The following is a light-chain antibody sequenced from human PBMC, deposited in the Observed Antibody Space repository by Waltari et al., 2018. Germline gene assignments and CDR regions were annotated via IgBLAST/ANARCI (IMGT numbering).Light chain of an antibody. J-gene: IGKJ1*01. CDR1: QGVGKY. V-gene: IGKV3-20*01. CDR3: QKYDFFPAT. CDR2: HTS. Sequence: EILLTQSPSTLSVSRGESDGLSCRASQGVGKYLAGYQQRPGQAPRLLLYHTSIRATGIPDRFSGSGYGTDFSLTISRLEPEDFAVYYCQKYDFFPATFGQGTTVEIK.